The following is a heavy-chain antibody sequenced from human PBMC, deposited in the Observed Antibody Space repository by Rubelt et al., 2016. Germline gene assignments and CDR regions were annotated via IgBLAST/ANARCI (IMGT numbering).Heavy chain of an antibody. J-gene: IGHJ6*02. V-gene: IGHV3-33*01. Sequence: ESGGGVVQPGRSLRLSCAASGFTFSSYGMHWVRQAPGKGLEWVAVIWYDGSNKYYADSVKGRFTISRDNSKNTLYLQMNSLRAEDTAVYYCARDRVVVVPAALYYYYGMDVWGQGTTVTVSS. D-gene: IGHD2-2*01. CDR2: IWYDGSNK. CDR3: ARDRVVVVPAALYYYYGMDV. CDR1: GFTFSSYG.